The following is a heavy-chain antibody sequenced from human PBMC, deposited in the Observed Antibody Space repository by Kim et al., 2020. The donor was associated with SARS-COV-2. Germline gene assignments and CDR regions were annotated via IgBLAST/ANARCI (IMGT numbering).Heavy chain of an antibody. V-gene: IGHV3-15*01. J-gene: IGHJ6*02. D-gene: IGHD3-9*01. CDR2: IKSKTDGGTT. Sequence: GGSLRLSCAASGVTFSNAWMSWVRQAPGKGLEWVGRIKSKTDGGTTDYAAPVKGRFTISRDDSKNTLYLQMNSLKTEDTAVYYCTTVLRYFDWTIIGDYYYYYGMDVWGQGTTVTVSS. CDR3: TTVLRYFDWTIIGDYYYYYGMDV. CDR1: GVTFSNAW.